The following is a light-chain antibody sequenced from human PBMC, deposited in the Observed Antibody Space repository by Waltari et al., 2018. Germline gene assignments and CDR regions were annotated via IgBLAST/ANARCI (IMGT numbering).Light chain of an antibody. J-gene: IGLJ3*02. Sequence: SVLTQPPSASGTPGQRVTISCSGSSSNIGSNYVYWYQHLPATAPKLRIYRNNQRPSGVPDRFSGSKSGTSASLAISGLRSEDEADYYCAAWDDSLVFGGGTKLTVL. CDR3: AAWDDSLV. CDR2: RNN. CDR1: SSNIGSNY. V-gene: IGLV1-47*01.